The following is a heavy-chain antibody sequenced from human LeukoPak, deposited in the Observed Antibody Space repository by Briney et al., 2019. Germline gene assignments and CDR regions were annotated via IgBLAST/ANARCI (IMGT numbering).Heavy chain of an antibody. V-gene: IGHV4-34*01. CDR2: INHSGST. CDR3: AREGERAAAGQGRWYNWFDP. Sequence: PSETLSLTCAVYGGSFSGYYWSWIRQLPGKGLEWIGEINHSGSTNYNPSLRSRVTISVDTSKNQFSLKLSSVTAADTAVYYCAREGERAAAGQGRWYNWFDPWGQGTLVTVSS. CDR1: GGSFSGYY. J-gene: IGHJ5*02. D-gene: IGHD6-13*01.